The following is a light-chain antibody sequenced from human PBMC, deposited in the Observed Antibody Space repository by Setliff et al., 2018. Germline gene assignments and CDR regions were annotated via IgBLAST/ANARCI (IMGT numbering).Light chain of an antibody. Sequence: QSALTQPASVSGSPGQSITISCTGTSSDVGGYNYVSWYQQHPGKAPKLMIYDVSKRPSGVSNRFSGSKSGNTASLTISGLQAEDEADYYCQSYDSSLSGSGVFGTGTKGTVL. J-gene: IGLJ1*01. CDR1: SSDVGGYNY. CDR3: QSYDSSLSGSGV. CDR2: DVS. V-gene: IGLV2-14*01.